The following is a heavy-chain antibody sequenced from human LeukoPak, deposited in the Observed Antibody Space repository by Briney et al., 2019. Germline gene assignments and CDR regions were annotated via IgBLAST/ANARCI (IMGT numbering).Heavy chain of an antibody. CDR3: ARRVINGGHFFDY. CDR1: GYSFTSYW. J-gene: IGHJ4*02. V-gene: IGHV5-51*01. D-gene: IGHD2-21*01. Sequence: GESLQISSQGSGYSFTSYWIGWVRPMPGKDMEWMGIKSPLDSDTRYSPSSQGRVTMSADKSVSTAYLQWSSLKASDTAIYYCARRVINGGHFFDYWGQGTQVIVSS. CDR2: KSPLDSDT.